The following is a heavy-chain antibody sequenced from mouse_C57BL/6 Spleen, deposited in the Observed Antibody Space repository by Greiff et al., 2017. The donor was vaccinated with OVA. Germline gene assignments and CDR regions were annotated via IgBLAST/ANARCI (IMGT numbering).Heavy chain of an antibody. CDR3: ARLWDYDEYYFDY. J-gene: IGHJ2*01. Sequence: VQLQQSGGDLVKPGGSLKLSCAASGFTFSSYGMSWVRQTPDKRLEWVATISSGGSYTYYPDSVKGRFTISRDNAKNTLYLQMSSLKSEDTAMYYCARLWDYDEYYFDYWGQGTTLTVSS. D-gene: IGHD2-4*01. CDR2: ISSGGSYT. CDR1: GFTFSSYG. V-gene: IGHV5-6*01.